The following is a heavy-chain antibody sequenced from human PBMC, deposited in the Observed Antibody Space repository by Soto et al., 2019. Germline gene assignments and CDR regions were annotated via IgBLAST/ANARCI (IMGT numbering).Heavy chain of an antibody. CDR2: INHSGST. D-gene: IGHD6-6*01. V-gene: IGHV4-34*01. J-gene: IGHJ4*02. CDR3: ARRAGLGEQLVLRTYYFDY. Sequence: SETLSLTCAVYGGSFSGYYWSWIRQPPGKGLEWIGEINHSGSTNYNPSLKSRVTISVDTSKNQFSLKLSSVTAADTAVYYCARRAGLGEQLVLRTYYFDYWGQGTLVTVSS. CDR1: GGSFSGYY.